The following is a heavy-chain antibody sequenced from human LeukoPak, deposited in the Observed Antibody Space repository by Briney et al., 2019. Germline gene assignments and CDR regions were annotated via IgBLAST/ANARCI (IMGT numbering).Heavy chain of an antibody. Sequence: GGSLRPSCAASGFMFSSHWIHWVRQVPGKGPVWVLRINSDGSQIRYADAVKGRFTISRDNAKNTVYLQMNSLRAEDTAVYYCARGYYYDSSTTSGYFDYWGQGTLVTVSS. D-gene: IGHD3-22*01. CDR2: INSDGSQI. CDR3: ARGYYYDSSTTSGYFDY. V-gene: IGHV3-74*01. CDR1: GFMFSSHW. J-gene: IGHJ4*02.